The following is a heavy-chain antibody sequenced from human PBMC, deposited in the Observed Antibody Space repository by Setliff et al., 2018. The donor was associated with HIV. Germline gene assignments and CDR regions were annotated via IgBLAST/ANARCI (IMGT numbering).Heavy chain of an antibody. J-gene: IGHJ6*03. V-gene: IGHV3-48*03. D-gene: IGHD2-15*01. CDR3: ARDATRGGDMDV. Sequence: LRLSCAASGFTFDTYEMNWVRRAPGKGLEWVSYISVTGNTIFYGDSVEGRFTISRDNAKNSLYLQMNSLRADDTAVYYCARDATRGGDMDVWGKGTTVTVSS. CDR1: GFTFDTYE. CDR2: ISVTGNTI.